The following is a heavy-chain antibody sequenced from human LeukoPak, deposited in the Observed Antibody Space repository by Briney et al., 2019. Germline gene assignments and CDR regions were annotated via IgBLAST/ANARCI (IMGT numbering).Heavy chain of an antibody. CDR1: GFTFSGSA. V-gene: IGHV3-73*01. J-gene: IGHJ4*02. CDR3: ILSGSYYTLRVY. CDR2: IRSKANSYAT. D-gene: IGHD1-26*01. Sequence: PGGSLRLSCAASGFTFSGSAMHWVRQASGKGLEWVGRIRSKANSYATAYAASVKGRFTMSRDDSKNTAYLQMNSRKTEDTAVYYCILSGSYYTLRVYWGQGTLVTVSS.